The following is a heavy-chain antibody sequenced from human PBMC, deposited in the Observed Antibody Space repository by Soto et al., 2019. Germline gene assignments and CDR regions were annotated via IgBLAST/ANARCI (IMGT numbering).Heavy chain of an antibody. CDR3: ERGLRGMTGTTFFDY. V-gene: IGHV4-38-2*01. CDR1: GYSISSGYY. Sequence: SETLSLTCAVSGYSISSGYYWGWIRQPPGKGLEWIGSIYHSGSTYYNPSLKSRVTISVDTSKNQFSLKLSSVTAADTAVYYCERGLRGMTGTTFFDYWGQGTLVTVYS. D-gene: IGHD1-7*01. CDR2: IYHSGST. J-gene: IGHJ4*02.